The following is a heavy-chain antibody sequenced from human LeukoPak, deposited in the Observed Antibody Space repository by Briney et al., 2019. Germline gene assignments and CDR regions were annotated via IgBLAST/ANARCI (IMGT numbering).Heavy chain of an antibody. D-gene: IGHD2-15*01. CDR3: AKDWDTSGHTTSCFNT. CDR2: VSGNGGGT. J-gene: IGHJ4*02. Sequence: PGGSLRLSCVASGFTFSNYAMSWVRQAPGKGLEWVSAVSGNGGGTYYADSVKGRFTVSRENSKNTLSLQMNSLRVEDTAVYYCAKDWDTSGHTTSCFNTWGQGTLVTVSS. CDR1: GFTFSNYA. V-gene: IGHV3-23*01.